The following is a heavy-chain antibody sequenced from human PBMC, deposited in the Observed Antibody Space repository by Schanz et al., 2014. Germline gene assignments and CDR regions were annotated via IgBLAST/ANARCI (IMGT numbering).Heavy chain of an antibody. CDR3: AQTRGTFMVPIDN. J-gene: IGHJ4*02. V-gene: IGHV3-33*03. CDR1: GFSFSDYG. D-gene: IGHD3-3*02. CDR2: IWYDGSNK. Sequence: VHLLESGGGLVQPGGSLRLSCAGSGFSFSDYGMHWVRQAPGRGLEWVAIIWYDGSNKYYADSVKGRFIISRDNARNSLYLQLNSLRVEDSGVYFCAQTRGTFMVPIDNWGQGVRVIVSS.